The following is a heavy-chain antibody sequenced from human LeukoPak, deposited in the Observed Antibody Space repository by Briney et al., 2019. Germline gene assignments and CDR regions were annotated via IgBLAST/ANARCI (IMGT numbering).Heavy chain of an antibody. Sequence: GGSLRLSCAASGFXFFSYDMYWVRQAPGKGLEWVSYISSSATSKYYADSVKGRFTISRDNAKSSLYLQMNSLRADDTAVYYCAKALPSSWYFFDYWGQGTLVTVSS. CDR1: GFXFFSYD. D-gene: IGHD6-13*01. V-gene: IGHV3-48*03. CDR2: ISSSATSK. CDR3: AKALPSSWYFFDY. J-gene: IGHJ4*02.